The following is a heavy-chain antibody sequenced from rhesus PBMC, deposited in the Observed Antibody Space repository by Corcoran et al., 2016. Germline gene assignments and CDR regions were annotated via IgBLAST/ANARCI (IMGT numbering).Heavy chain of an antibody. J-gene: IGHJ1*01. CDR2: ISMVSSFI. CDR1: GFTFSDYY. D-gene: IGHD2-15*01. V-gene: IGHV3S16*01. CDR3: TSGVGPEYFEF. Sequence: EVQLVESGGGLVQPGGSLSLSCAASGFTFSDYYMSWVRQAPVKGLEWVSSISMVSSFIDFADSVKGRFTISRDNAKNSRSMQMNSLKTEDTAVYYCTSGVGPEYFEFWGQGALVTVSA.